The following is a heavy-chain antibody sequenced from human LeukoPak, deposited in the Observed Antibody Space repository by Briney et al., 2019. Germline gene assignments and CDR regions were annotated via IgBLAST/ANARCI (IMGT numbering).Heavy chain of an antibody. CDR2: ISYDGSNK. D-gene: IGHD6-19*01. J-gene: IGHJ4*02. CDR1: GFTFSSYA. Sequence: GRSLRLSCAASGFTFSSYAMHWVRQAPGKGLEWVAVISYDGSNKYYADSVKGRFTISRDNSKNTLYLQMNSLRAEDTAVYYCAKDQEYSSGWGGDYWGQGTLVTVSS. CDR3: AKDQEYSSGWGGDY. V-gene: IGHV3-30-3*01.